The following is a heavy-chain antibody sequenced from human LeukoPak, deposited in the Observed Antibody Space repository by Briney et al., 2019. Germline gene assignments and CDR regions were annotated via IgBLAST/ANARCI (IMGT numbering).Heavy chain of an antibody. CDR3: ATVTFGGVIVIGAFDI. CDR1: GYTLTELS. Sequence: ASVKVSCKVSGYTLTELSMHWVRQAPGKGLEWMGGFDPEDGETIYAQEFQGRVTMTEDTSTDTAYMELSSLRSEDTAVYYCATVTFGGVIVIGAFDIWGQGTMVTVSS. D-gene: IGHD3-16*02. V-gene: IGHV1-24*01. J-gene: IGHJ3*02. CDR2: FDPEDGET.